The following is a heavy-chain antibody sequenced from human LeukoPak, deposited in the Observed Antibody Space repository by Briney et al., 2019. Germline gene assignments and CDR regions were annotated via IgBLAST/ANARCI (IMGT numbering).Heavy chain of an antibody. CDR3: GGWSMTNLTFEI. J-gene: IGHJ3*02. CDR2: IISSGGT. Sequence: PSETLSLTCNVSGGSISNYYWSWIRQPPGKGLEWIGYIISSGGTAYNPSLMSRLTISVEESNNQSSFRVMTVPGADTATFHYGGWSMTNLTFEIWGERTVVTVSS. V-gene: IGHV4-59*01. CDR1: GGSISNYY. D-gene: IGHD2-21*01.